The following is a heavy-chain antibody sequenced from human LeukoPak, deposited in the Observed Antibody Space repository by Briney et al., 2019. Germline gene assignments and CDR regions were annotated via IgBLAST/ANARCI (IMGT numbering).Heavy chain of an antibody. Sequence: ASVKVCCKAAGHTFTDYYTHSVRLAPRHGREGMGWINPISGVTKSAKTFQGRVTKTRDTSISAAYMELSRLRSDDTAMYYCARGREEYSSGWSSDAFVVWGQGIMVTVSS. CDR1: GHTFTDYY. V-gene: IGHV1-2*02. D-gene: IGHD6-19*01. CDR2: INPISGVT. J-gene: IGHJ3*01. CDR3: ARGREEYSSGWSSDAFVV.